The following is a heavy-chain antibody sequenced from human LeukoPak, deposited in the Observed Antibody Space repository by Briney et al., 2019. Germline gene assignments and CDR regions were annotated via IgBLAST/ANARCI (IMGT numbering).Heavy chain of an antibody. D-gene: IGHD6-19*01. CDR2: SNRNSGDT. J-gene: IGHJ1*01. CDR3: ANAPSGWYLGEDYFQH. Sequence: ASVKVSCKAAEYTLTGHHIHWVRQAPGQGLEWVGRSNRNSGDTNYAQRFQGRVSMTWDRSISTAYMELTSLRSDDTAVYYCANAPSGWYLGEDYFQHWGQGNLVTVSS. V-gene: IGHV1-2*06. CDR1: EYTLTGHH.